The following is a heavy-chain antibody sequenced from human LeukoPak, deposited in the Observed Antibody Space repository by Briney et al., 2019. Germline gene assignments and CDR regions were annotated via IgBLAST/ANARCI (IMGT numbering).Heavy chain of an antibody. D-gene: IGHD3-22*01. CDR1: GVTFSDYE. CDR2: MGGSSSTR. J-gene: IGHJ3*02. CDR3: ARDHHRRLYDSQARDTFDI. Sequence: GGSLRLSCAASGVTFSDYEMTWVRQAPGKGLEGGSYMGGSSSTRYYADSVKGRFSISRDNAKKSLYLQMNSLRAEDTAVYYCARDHHRRLYDSQARDTFDIWGQGTMVTVSS. V-gene: IGHV3-48*01.